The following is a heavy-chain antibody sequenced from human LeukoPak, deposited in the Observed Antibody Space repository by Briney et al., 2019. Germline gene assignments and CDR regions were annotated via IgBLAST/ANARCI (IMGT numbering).Heavy chain of an antibody. J-gene: IGHJ3*02. CDR3: AVVGATMNAFDI. Sequence: ASVKVSCKASGYTFTSYYIHWVRQAPGQGLEWMGIINPSGGSTSYAQKFQGRVTMTRDTSTSTVYMELSSLRSEDTAVYCCAVVGATMNAFDIWGQGTMVTVSS. CDR2: INPSGGST. V-gene: IGHV1-46*01. CDR1: GYTFTSYY. D-gene: IGHD1-26*01.